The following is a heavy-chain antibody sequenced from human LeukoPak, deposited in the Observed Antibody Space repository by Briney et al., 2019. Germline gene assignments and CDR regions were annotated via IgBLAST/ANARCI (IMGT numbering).Heavy chain of an antibody. V-gene: IGHV1-18*01. D-gene: IGHD3-22*01. Sequence: ASVKVSCKASGGTFSSYAISWVRQAPGQGLEWMGWISAYNGNTNYAQKLQGRVTMTTDTSTSTAYMELRSLRSDDTAVYYCARAAGGDTYYYDSSGYYYLWGQGTLVTVSS. CDR1: GGTFSSYA. J-gene: IGHJ4*02. CDR3: ARAAGGDTYYYDSSGYYYL. CDR2: ISAYNGNT.